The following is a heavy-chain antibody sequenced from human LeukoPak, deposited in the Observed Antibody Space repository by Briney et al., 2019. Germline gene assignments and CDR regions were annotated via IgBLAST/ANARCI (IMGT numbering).Heavy chain of an antibody. D-gene: IGHD1-26*01. CDR1: GDSVSSNSAT. V-gene: IGHV6-1*01. Sequence: SQTLSLTCALSGDSVSSNSATWNSVRQSPSRSLEWLGRTYYRSKWYNEYAVSVKNRITMNPDTSKNQFSLQLNSVTPEDTAVYYCAQKRESYYVYWGQGTLVTVSS. CDR2: TYYRSKWYN. CDR3: AQKRESYYVY. J-gene: IGHJ4*02.